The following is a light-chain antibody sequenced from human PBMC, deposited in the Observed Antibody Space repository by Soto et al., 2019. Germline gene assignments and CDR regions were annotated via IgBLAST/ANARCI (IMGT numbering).Light chain of an antibody. CDR2: DVS. CDR3: SSYTRRTTLV. J-gene: IGLJ2*01. CDR1: SSDVGGYNH. Sequence: QSALTQPASVSGSPGQSITISCTGTSSDVGGYNHVSWYQHHPGKAPKLMIYDVSNRPSGVSNRFSGSKSGNTASLTISGLQPEDEADYYCSSYTRRTTLVFGGGTKLTVL. V-gene: IGLV2-14*03.